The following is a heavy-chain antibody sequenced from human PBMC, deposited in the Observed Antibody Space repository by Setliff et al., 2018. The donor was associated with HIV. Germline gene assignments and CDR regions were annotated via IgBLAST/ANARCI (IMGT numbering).Heavy chain of an antibody. D-gene: IGHD3-10*01. V-gene: IGHV1-3*01. CDR3: ARKGSGSSFDFEY. Sequence: GASVKVSCKASGYTFISYAIHWVRQAPGQSLEWMGWITGGSGNTKYSEKLQGRVTLTRDTSASTAYMELSSLRSEDTAVYYCARKGSGSSFDFEYWGQGTLVTVSS. CDR1: GYTFISYA. CDR2: ITGGSGNT. J-gene: IGHJ4*02.